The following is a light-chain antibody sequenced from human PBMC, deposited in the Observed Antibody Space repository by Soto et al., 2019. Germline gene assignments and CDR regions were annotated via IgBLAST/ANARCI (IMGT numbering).Light chain of an antibody. CDR1: QSVSSSY. CDR2: GAS. V-gene: IGKV3-20*01. J-gene: IGKJ1*01. CDR3: QQYGSSPVT. Sequence: EVVLTQSPGTLSLSPGESATLSCRASQSVSSSYLAWYQQKPGQAPRLLIYGASSRATGVPDRFSGSGSGTGFTLTISGLEPEDFAVYCCQQYGSSPVTFGQGNKGEIK.